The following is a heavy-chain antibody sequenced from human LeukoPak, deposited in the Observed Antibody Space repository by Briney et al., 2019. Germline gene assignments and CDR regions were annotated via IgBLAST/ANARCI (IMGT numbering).Heavy chain of an antibody. CDR3: ARDLGTSGWHTFDY. V-gene: IGHV6-1*01. CDR1: GDSVSSNNGA. Sequence: SQTLSVTCGISGDSVSSNNGAWNWIRQSPSRGLEWLGRTYYRYKWYSDYAASVQGRITINADTSKNQFSLQLYSVTPEDTAVYYCARDLGTSGWHTFDYWGQGTLVTVSS. CDR2: TYYRYKWYS. D-gene: IGHD6-19*01. J-gene: IGHJ4*02.